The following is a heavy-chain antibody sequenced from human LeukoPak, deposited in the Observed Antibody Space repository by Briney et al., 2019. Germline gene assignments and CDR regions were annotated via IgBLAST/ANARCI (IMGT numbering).Heavy chain of an antibody. V-gene: IGHV4-34*01. J-gene: IGHJ5*02. CDR1: GGSFSGYY. Sequence: SETLPLTCAVYGGSFSGYYWSWIRQPPGKGLEWIGEINHSGSTNYNPSLKSRVTISVDTSKNQFSLKLSSVTAADTAVYYCARGAVADIVLMVYAINWFDPWGQGTLVTVSS. D-gene: IGHD2-8*01. CDR3: ARGAVADIVLMVYAINWFDP. CDR2: INHSGST.